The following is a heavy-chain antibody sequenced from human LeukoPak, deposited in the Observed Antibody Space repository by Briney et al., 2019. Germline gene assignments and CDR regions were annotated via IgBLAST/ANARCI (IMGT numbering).Heavy chain of an antibody. CDR2: VWHDGSKT. J-gene: IGHJ4*02. CDR3: AKDSNDNGDYNYFDF. CDR1: GFTFSSHW. Sequence: GGSLRLSRAAFGFTFSSHWMSWVRQAPGKGLEWVALVWHDGSKTYYADSVKGRFTVSRDNSKNTLFLQMNSLRAEDTGVYYCAKDSNDNGDYNYFDFWGQGTLVTVSS. V-gene: IGHV3-33*06. D-gene: IGHD4-17*01.